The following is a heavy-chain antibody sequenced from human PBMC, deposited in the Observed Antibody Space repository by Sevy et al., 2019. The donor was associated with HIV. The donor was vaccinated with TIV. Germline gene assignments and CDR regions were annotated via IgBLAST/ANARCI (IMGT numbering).Heavy chain of an antibody. D-gene: IGHD2-8*02. V-gene: IGHV3-30*02. Sequence: GGSLRLSCTASGFTFSNHAMHWVRQGPGKGPEWVAFIRNDGSHEYYADSVKGRFTLSRDNSKNTLYLQMNSLRPEDTAVYYCARDRKVLLVVYAIPFDAFDIWGQGTMVTVSS. CDR3: ARDRKVLLVVYAIPFDAFDI. CDR1: GFTFSNHA. CDR2: IRNDGSHE. J-gene: IGHJ3*02.